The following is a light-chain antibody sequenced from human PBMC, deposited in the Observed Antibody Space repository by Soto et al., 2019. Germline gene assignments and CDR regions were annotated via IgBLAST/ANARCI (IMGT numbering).Light chain of an antibody. V-gene: IGKV3-20*01. CDR2: GAS. Sequence: EIVLTQSPGTLSLSPGEGATLSCRASQSVASNYLAWYQQKPGQTPRLLIYGASSRATDIPDRFSGSGSGTDFTLTISSLEPEDFAVYYCQQYGISPPYTFGQGTKLEIK. CDR3: QQYGISPPYT. CDR1: QSVASNY. J-gene: IGKJ2*01.